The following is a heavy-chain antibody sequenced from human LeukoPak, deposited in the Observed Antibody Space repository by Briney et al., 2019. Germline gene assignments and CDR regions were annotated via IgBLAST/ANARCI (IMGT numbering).Heavy chain of an antibody. CDR2: INHSGST. J-gene: IGHJ4*02. CDR3: ARLAGPSSSLYYFDY. V-gene: IGHV4-34*01. CDR1: GGSFSGYY. D-gene: IGHD6-13*01. Sequence: SETLSLTCAVYGGSFSGYYWSWIRQPPGKGLEWIGEINHSGSTNYNPSLKSRVTISVDTSKNQFSLKLSSVTAADTAVYYCARLAGPSSSLYYFDYWGQGTLVTVSS.